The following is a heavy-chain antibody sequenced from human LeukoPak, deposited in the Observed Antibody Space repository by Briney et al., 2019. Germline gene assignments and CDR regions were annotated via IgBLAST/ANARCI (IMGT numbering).Heavy chain of an antibody. V-gene: IGHV3-33*01. J-gene: IGHJ4*02. D-gene: IGHD2-2*01. CDR2: IWYDGSNK. CDR1: GFTFSSYG. CDR3: ARDGSVDCSSTSCPSGFDY. Sequence: GRSLRLSCAASGFTFSSYGMHWVRQAPGKGLEWAAVIWYDGSNKYYADSVKGRFTISRDNSKNTLYLQMNSLRAEDTAVYYCARDGSVDCSSTSCPSGFDYWGQGTLVTVSS.